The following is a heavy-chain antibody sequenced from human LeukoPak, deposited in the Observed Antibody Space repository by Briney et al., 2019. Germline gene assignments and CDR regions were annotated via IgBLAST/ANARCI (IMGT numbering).Heavy chain of an antibody. J-gene: IGHJ6*02. CDR2: IIPILGIA. CDR3: ARSTLRYFDWLVLDGMDV. V-gene: IGHV1-69*04. D-gene: IGHD3-9*01. CDR1: GGTFSSYA. Sequence: ASVKVSCKASGGTFSSYAISWVRQAPGQGLEWMGRIIPILGIANYAQKFQGRVTITADKSTSTAYMGLSSLRSEDTAVYYCARSTLRYFDWLVLDGMDVWGQGTTVTVSS.